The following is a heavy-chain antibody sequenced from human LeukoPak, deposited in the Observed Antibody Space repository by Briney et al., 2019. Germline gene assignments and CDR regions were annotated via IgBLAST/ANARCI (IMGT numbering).Heavy chain of an antibody. D-gene: IGHD6-13*01. CDR3: ASVVAAAGTTRGLDY. CDR2: IYYSGST. J-gene: IGHJ4*02. V-gene: IGHV4-30-4*08. CDR1: GGSISSGDYY. Sequence: PSETLSLTCTVSGGSISSGDYYWSWIRQPPGKGLEWIGYIYYSGSTYYNPSLKSRVTISVDTSKNQFSLKLSSVTAADTAVYYCASVVAAAGTTRGLDYWGQGTLVTVSS.